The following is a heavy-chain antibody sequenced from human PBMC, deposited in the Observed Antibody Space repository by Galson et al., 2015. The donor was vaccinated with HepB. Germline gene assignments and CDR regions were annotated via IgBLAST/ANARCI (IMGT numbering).Heavy chain of an antibody. V-gene: IGHV5-51*01. Sequence: QSGAEVKKPGESLKISCKGSGYIFSNYWIVWVRQMPGKGLEFMGIIYPGDSVTKYSPSFQGQVTISADKSTSTAYLQWSSLKASDTAMYYCAKMSVGCFDYWGQGTLVTVAS. CDR2: IYPGDSVT. D-gene: IGHD1-26*01. CDR1: GYIFSNYW. J-gene: IGHJ4*02. CDR3: AKMSVGCFDY.